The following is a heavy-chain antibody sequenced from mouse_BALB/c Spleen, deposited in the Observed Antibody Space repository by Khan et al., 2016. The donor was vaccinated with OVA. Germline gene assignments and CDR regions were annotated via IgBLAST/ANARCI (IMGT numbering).Heavy chain of an antibody. CDR2: INPNNGDT. J-gene: IGHJ1*01. Sequence: EVQLQQSGPELVKPGASVKMSCKASGYTFTDYYMKWLKQSHGKSLEWIGDINPNNGDTFYNQKFKDKATLTVDKSSSTAYMQLNSLTSEASAVYYCARGLFDVWGAGTTVTVSS. V-gene: IGHV1-26*01. CDR1: GYTFTDYY. CDR3: ARGLFDV.